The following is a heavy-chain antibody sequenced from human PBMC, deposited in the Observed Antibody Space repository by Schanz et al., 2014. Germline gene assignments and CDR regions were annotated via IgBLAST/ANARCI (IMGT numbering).Heavy chain of an antibody. CDR2: ISPSSSYI. D-gene: IGHD2-15*01. CDR1: GFTVSSYN. Sequence: EVQLVESGGGLIQPGGSLRLSCAASGFTVSSYNINWVRQAPGKGLEYISSISPSSSYIYYADSVKGRFTISRDNAKNSLYLQMNSLRAEDAAVYYCARVELSVYYYAMDVWGQGTTVTVSS. V-gene: IGHV3-21*01. J-gene: IGHJ6*02. CDR3: ARVELSVYYYAMDV.